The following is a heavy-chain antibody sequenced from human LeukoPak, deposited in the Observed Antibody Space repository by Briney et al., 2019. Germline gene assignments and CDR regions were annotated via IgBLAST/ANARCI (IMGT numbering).Heavy chain of an antibody. J-gene: IGHJ4*02. Sequence: GGSLRLSCAASGFTFSSYAMHWVRQAPGKGLEWVAVISYDGSNKYYADSVKGRFTISRDNSKNTLYLQMNSLRAEDTAVYYCAREMRGVQGYWGQGTLVTVSS. CDR1: GFTFSSYA. CDR2: ISYDGSNK. D-gene: IGHD2-8*01. CDR3: AREMRGVQGY. V-gene: IGHV3-30*04.